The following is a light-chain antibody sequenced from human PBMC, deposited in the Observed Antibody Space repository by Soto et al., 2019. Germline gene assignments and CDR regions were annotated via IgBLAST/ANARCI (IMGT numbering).Light chain of an antibody. CDR2: EVS. Sequence: QSALTQPPSASGSPGQSVTISCTGTSSDVGGYNYVSWYQQHPGKAPKLMIYEVSKRPSGVRDRFSGSKSGNTASLTVSGLQAEDEADYYCSSYAGSNNVVFGTGTKVTVL. V-gene: IGLV2-8*01. CDR3: SSYAGSNNVV. J-gene: IGLJ1*01. CDR1: SSDVGGYNY.